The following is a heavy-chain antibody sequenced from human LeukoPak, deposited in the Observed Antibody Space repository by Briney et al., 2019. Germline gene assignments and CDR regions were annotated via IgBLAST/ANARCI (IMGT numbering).Heavy chain of an antibody. CDR1: GGSISSYY. Sequence: SETLSLTCTVSGGSISSYYWSWIRQPPGKGLEWIGHIYYSGSTNYNPSLKSRVTISVDTSKNQFSLKLSSVTATDTAVYYCARGPTLQYSSSWYGGGFDYWGQGTLVTVSS. D-gene: IGHD6-13*01. J-gene: IGHJ4*02. CDR2: IYYSGST. V-gene: IGHV4-59*01. CDR3: ARGPTLQYSSSWYGGGFDY.